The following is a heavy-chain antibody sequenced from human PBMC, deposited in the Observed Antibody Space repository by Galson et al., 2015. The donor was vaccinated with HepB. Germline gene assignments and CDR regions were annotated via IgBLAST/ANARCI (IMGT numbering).Heavy chain of an antibody. CDR3: ARVTAAADLATYFDY. V-gene: IGHV6-1*01. J-gene: IGHJ4*02. Sequence: CAISGDSVSSNSAAWNWIRQSPSRGLEWLGRTYYRSKWYNDYAVSVKSRITINPDTSKNQFSLQLNSVTPEDTAVYYCARVTAAADLATYFDYWGQGTLVTVSS. CDR1: GDSVSSNSAA. D-gene: IGHD6-13*01. CDR2: TYYRSKWYN.